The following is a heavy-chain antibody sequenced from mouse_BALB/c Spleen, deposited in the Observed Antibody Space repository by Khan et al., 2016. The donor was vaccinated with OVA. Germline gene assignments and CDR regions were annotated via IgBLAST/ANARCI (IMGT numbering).Heavy chain of an antibody. CDR3: ARAYYANYREAMDY. J-gene: IGHJ4*01. D-gene: IGHD2-10*01. Sequence: QVQLKESGPGLVAPSQSLSITCTVSGFSLTGYGVNWVRQPPGKGLEWLGMIWGDGSTNYNSAPKSRQCNTKAKPKGQVSLKMNSMQTDDPARYYCARAYYANYREAMDYWGQGNSVTVSA. V-gene: IGHV2-6-7*01. CDR1: GFSLTGYG. CDR2: IWGDGST.